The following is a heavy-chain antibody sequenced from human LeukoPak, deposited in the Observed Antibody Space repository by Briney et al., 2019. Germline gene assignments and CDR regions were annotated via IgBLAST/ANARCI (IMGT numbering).Heavy chain of an antibody. D-gene: IGHD1/OR15-1a*01. V-gene: IGHV3-30*04. CDR2: ISYDGSNK. CDR1: GFTFSSYA. Sequence: GGSLRLSCAASGFTFSSYAMHWVRQAPGKGLEWVAVISYDGSNKYYADSVKGRFTISRDNSKNTLYLQMNTLRPEDTAVYYCAKDISFDGAVGTTLHWWGQGALVTVSS. CDR3: AKDISFDGAVGTTLHW. J-gene: IGHJ4*02.